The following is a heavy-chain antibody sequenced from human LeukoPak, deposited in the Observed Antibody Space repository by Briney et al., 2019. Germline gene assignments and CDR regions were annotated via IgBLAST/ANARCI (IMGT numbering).Heavy chain of an antibody. CDR2: ISNSGSST. Sequence: PGGSLRLSCAASGFTFSRYAMNWVRQAPGKGLEWVSGISNSGSSTYYADSVKGRFTISRDNSKNTLYLQMNSLRAEDTAVYYCASGGFSGSYGYFDYWGQGTLVTVSS. CDR3: ASGGFSGSYGYFDY. J-gene: IGHJ4*02. D-gene: IGHD1-26*01. V-gene: IGHV3-23*01. CDR1: GFTFSRYA.